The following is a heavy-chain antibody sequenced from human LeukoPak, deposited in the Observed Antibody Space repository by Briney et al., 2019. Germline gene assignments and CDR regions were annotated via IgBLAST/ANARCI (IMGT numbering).Heavy chain of an antibody. CDR2: INHSGST. CDR1: GGSFSGYY. V-gene: IGHV4-34*01. CDR3: ARESPGQWLGNYYYYGMDV. Sequence: SETLSLTCAVYGGSFSGYYWSWIRQPPGKGLEWIGEINHSGSTNYNPSLKSRVTISVDTSKNQFSLKLSSVTAADTAVYYCARESPGQWLGNYYYYGMDVWGQGTTVTVSS. J-gene: IGHJ6*02. D-gene: IGHD6-19*01.